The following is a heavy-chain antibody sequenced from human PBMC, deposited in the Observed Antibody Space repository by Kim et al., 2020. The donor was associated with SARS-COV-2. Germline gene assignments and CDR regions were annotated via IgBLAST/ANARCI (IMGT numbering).Heavy chain of an antibody. J-gene: IGHJ6*02. Sequence: GGSLRLSCAASGFTFSNYGMHWVRQAPGKGLEWVAVIWYDGSNQYYVDSVRGRFTISRDNSKNTLYLQMNSLRVEDTAVYYCAKDLITTGKSFGMHVWGHGTTVTVSS. CDR1: GFTFSNYG. V-gene: IGHV3-33*06. CDR3: AKDLITTGKSFGMHV. CDR2: IWYDGSNQ.